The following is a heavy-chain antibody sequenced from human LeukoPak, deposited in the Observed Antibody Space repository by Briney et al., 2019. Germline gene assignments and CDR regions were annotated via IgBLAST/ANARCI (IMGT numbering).Heavy chain of an antibody. CDR1: GYTLTEFA. CDR3: GVIAPLFDY. D-gene: IGHD6-13*01. CDR2: FDPESGET. V-gene: IGHV1-24*01. Sequence: GASLKLSCKVSGYTLTEFAMHWVRQSPGKGLDWMGGFDPESGETFYAKQFQGRVSMTKDTSTETAYLELNSLTSEDTAVYYCGVIAPLFDYWGQGTLVTVSS. J-gene: IGHJ4*02.